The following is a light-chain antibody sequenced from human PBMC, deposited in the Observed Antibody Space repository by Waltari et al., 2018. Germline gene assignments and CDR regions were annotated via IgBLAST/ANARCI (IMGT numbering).Light chain of an antibody. CDR3: HQYYSYRGT. V-gene: IGKV1-33*01. Sequence: DIQMTQSPSSLSASVGDRVTITCQPSQDISNYLNWYQQKPGKAPKLLIYDASNLETGVPSRFSGSGSGTDFTFTITSLQPDDFATYYCHQYYSYRGTFGQGTKVEIK. CDR1: QDISNY. CDR2: DAS. J-gene: IGKJ1*01.